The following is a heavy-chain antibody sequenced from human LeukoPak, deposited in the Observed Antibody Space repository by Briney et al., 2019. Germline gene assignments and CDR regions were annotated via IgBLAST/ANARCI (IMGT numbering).Heavy chain of an antibody. Sequence: PGRSLRLSCASSGFTFSSYAMHWVRQAPGKGLEWVAVISYDGSNKYYADSVKGRFTISRDNSKNTLYLQMNSLRAEDTAVYYCARVGARDYGDSLFDYWGQGTLVTVSS. V-gene: IGHV3-30-3*01. CDR1: GFTFSSYA. CDR3: ARVGARDYGDSLFDY. CDR2: ISYDGSNK. D-gene: IGHD4-17*01. J-gene: IGHJ4*02.